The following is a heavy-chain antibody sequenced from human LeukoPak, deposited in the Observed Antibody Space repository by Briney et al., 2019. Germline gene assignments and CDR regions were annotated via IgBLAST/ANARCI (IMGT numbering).Heavy chain of an antibody. V-gene: IGHV1-2*02. CDR1: GYTFTGYY. CDR2: INPNSGGT. Sequence: ASVKVSCKASGYTFTGYYRHWVRQAPGQGLEWMGWINPNSGGTNYAQKFQGRVTMTRDTSISTAYMELSRLRSDDTAVYYCAREWSSTSPNAFDIWGQGTMVTVSS. CDR3: AREWSSTSPNAFDI. J-gene: IGHJ3*02. D-gene: IGHD2-2*01.